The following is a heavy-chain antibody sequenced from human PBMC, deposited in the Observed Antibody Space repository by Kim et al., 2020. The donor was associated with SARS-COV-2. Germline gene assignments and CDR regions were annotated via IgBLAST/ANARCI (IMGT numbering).Heavy chain of an antibody. V-gene: IGHV3-23*01. CDR3: AKSLTSGWFYFEH. Sequence: YAGSVKGRFTVSRDKPKNSLYLQLHSLRAEDTAVYYCAKSLTSGWFYFEHWGQGTLVTVAS. D-gene: IGHD6-19*01. J-gene: IGHJ4*02.